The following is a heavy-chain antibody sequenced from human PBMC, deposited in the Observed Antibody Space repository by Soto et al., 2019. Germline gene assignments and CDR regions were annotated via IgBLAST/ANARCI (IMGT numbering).Heavy chain of an antibody. CDR3: AKDSSAALDY. V-gene: IGHV3-30*18. CDR1: GFTFSSYG. Sequence: PGGSLRLSCAASGFTFSSYGMHWVRQAPGKGLEWVAVISHDGSNQFYAESVKGRFTISRDNSKNMLYLQMNSLRADDSAVYFCAKDSSAALDYWGQGTVVTVSS. CDR2: ISHDGSNQ. J-gene: IGHJ4*02. D-gene: IGHD6-25*01.